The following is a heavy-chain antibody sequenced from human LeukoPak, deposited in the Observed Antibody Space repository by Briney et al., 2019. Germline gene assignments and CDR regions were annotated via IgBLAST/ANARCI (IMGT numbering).Heavy chain of an antibody. D-gene: IGHD2-15*01. CDR3: AKDTTPYDRYYFDY. CDR1: GFTFSSYW. J-gene: IGHJ4*02. V-gene: IGHV3-7*03. CDR2: IKQDGSEK. Sequence: PGGSLRLSCAASGFTFSSYWMSWVRQAPGKGLEWVANIKQDGSEKYYVDSVKGRFTISRDNSKNTLYLQMNSLRAEDTAVYYCAKDTTPYDRYYFDYWGQGTLVTVSS.